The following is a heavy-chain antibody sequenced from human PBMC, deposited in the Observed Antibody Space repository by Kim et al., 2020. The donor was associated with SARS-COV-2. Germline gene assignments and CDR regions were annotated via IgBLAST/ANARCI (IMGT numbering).Heavy chain of an antibody. J-gene: IGHJ6*02. V-gene: IGHV4-4*08. Sequence: PYLQSRVSISVDRSKNQFSLKLSSVTAADTAVYFCARAEVAARFGMDVWGQGTTATVSS. D-gene: IGHD6-6*01. CDR3: ARAEVAARFGMDV.